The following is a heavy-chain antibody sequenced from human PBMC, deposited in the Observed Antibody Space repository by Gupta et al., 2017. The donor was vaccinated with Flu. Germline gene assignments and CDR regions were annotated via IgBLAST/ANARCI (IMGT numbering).Heavy chain of an antibody. CDR1: GYTFTSYD. CDR2: MNPNSGNT. CDR3: ARSPVPLRYDSSGYYYYYGMDV. V-gene: IGHV1-8*01. D-gene: IGHD3-22*01. Sequence: QVQLVQSGAEVKKPGASVKVSCKASGYTFTSYDINWVRQAHGQGLEWMGWMNPNSGNTGYAQKFQGRVTMTRNTSISTAYMELSSLRSEDTAVYYCARSPVPLRYDSSGYYYYYGMDVWGQGTTVTVSS. J-gene: IGHJ6*02.